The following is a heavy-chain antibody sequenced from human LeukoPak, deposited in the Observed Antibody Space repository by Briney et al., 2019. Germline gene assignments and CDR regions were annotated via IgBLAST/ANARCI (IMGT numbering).Heavy chain of an antibody. J-gene: IGHJ4*02. Sequence: GASVKVSCKASGGTFSSYAISWVRQAPGQGLEWMGRIIPILGIANYAQKFQGRVTITADKSTSTAYMELSSLRSEDTAVYYCARDWVVGATGFPDYWGQGTLVTVSS. CDR2: IIPILGIA. CDR1: GGTFSSYA. D-gene: IGHD1-26*01. V-gene: IGHV1-69*04. CDR3: ARDWVVGATGFPDY.